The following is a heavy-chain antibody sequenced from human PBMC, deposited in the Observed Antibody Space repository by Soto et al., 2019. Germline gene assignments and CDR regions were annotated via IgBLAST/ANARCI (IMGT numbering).Heavy chain of an antibody. Sequence: GGSLRLSCAASEFTFSTYAMTWVRQAPGRGLQWVATISDSGDITYYADSVKGRFTISRDNSRNTLYLQMNNLRAEDTALYYCAKDGILLQSPFEGMDVWGQGTTVTAP. CDR2: ISDSGDIT. V-gene: IGHV3-23*01. D-gene: IGHD1-26*01. CDR3: AKDGILLQSPFEGMDV. CDR1: EFTFSTYA. J-gene: IGHJ6*02.